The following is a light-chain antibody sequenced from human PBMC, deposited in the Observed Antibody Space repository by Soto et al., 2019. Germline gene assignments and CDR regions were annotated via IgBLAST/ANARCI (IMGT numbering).Light chain of an antibody. Sequence: DIQMTQSPSSLSASVGDTVTITCRASQDIINHLAWYQQRPGKVPNLLIYGASTLRSGVPSRFRGSGSGTHFPLTISSLQPEDVATYYCQNDHFALGTFGQGTLLEIK. CDR3: QNDHFALGT. CDR1: QDIINH. V-gene: IGKV1-27*01. CDR2: GAS. J-gene: IGKJ5*01.